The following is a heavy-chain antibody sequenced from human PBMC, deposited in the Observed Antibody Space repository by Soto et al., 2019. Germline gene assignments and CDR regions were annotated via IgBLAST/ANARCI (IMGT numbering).Heavy chain of an antibody. CDR1: GYTFTGYY. D-gene: IGHD6-13*01. Sequence: QVQLVQSGAEVKKPGASVKVSCKASGYTFTGYYMHWVRQAPGQGLEWMGWINPNSGGTNYAQKFQGWVTMTRDTSLSAAYMERCRLRSDDTAVYYCAREGGGDKAINSSSWYEGEDAFDIWGQGTMVTVSS. J-gene: IGHJ3*02. CDR2: INPNSGGT. V-gene: IGHV1-2*04. CDR3: AREGGGDKAINSSSWYEGEDAFDI.